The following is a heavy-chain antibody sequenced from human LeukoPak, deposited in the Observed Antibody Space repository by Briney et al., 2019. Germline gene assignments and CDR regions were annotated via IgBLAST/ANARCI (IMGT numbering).Heavy chain of an antibody. D-gene: IGHD3-9*01. Sequence: SVKVSCKASGGTFSSYAISWVRQAPGQGLEWMGGIIPIFGTANYAQKFQGRVTITADKSTSTAYMELSSLRSEDTAVYYCARAPTGYTAYDYWGQGTLVTVSS. CDR1: GGTFSSYA. V-gene: IGHV1-69*06. CDR3: ARAPTGYTAYDY. CDR2: IIPIFGTA. J-gene: IGHJ4*02.